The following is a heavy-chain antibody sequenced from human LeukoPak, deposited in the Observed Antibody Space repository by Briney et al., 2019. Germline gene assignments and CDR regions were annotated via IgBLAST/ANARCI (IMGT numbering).Heavy chain of an antibody. D-gene: IGHD3-22*01. V-gene: IGHV1-69*05. CDR3: ASRAHYDSSGSFDY. CDR1: GGTFSSYA. CDR2: IIPIFGTG. Sequence: ASVKVSCKASGGTFSSYAISWVRQAPGQGLEWMGRIIPIFGTGNYARKFQGRVTITTDESTSTAYMELSSLRSEDTAVYYCASRAHYDSSGSFDYWGQGTLVTVSS. J-gene: IGHJ4*02.